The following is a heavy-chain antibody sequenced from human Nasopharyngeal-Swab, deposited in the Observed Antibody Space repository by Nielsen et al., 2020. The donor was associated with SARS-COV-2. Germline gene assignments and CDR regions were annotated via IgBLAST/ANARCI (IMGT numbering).Heavy chain of an antibody. Sequence: GGSLRLSCAASGFNFNYYSMNWVRQAPGKGLEWVSYISSNSGTIYYADSVKGRFTISRDNAKNLLYLQMNSLRAEDAAVYYCASAHRDYGDSSYYPLDYWGKGTLVTVSS. J-gene: IGHJ4*02. V-gene: IGHV3-48*04. CDR3: ASAHRDYGDSSYYPLDY. D-gene: IGHD3-22*01. CDR1: GFNFNYYS. CDR2: ISSNSGTI.